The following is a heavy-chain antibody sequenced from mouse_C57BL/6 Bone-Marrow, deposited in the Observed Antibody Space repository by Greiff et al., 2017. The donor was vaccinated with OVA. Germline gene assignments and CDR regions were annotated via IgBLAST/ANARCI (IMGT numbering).Heavy chain of an antibody. CDR3: ARRGNSNQAWFAY. Sequence: VQLQQSGAELVRPGSSVKLSCKASGYTFTSYWMHWVKQRPIQGLEWIGNIDPSDSETHYNQKFKDKATLTVDKSSSTAYMQLSSLTSEDSAVYFCARRGNSNQAWFAYWGQGTLVTVSA. V-gene: IGHV1-52*01. D-gene: IGHD2-5*01. J-gene: IGHJ3*01. CDR2: IDPSDSET. CDR1: GYTFTSYW.